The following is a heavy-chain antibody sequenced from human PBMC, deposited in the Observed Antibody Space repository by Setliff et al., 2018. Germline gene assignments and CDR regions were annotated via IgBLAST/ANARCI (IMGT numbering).Heavy chain of an antibody. Sequence: LRLSCAASGFTFTNYIIHWVRQAPGKGLEWISYLNNDGTTIYYADSVRGRFTISRDNARDSLYLQMNSLRAEDTAVYYCVRDTTSGWMLTNWGQGTLVTVSS. CDR2: LNNDGTTI. J-gene: IGHJ4*02. D-gene: IGHD6-25*01. CDR3: VRDTTSGWMLTN. V-gene: IGHV3-48*04. CDR1: GFTFTNYI.